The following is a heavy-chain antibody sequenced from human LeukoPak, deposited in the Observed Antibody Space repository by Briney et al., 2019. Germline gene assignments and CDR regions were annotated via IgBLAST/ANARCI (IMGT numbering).Heavy chain of an antibody. CDR3: ARDSPDGSGTYYNDSPDY. CDR1: GYTFTYHY. CDR2: INPNNGNT. V-gene: IGHV1-46*01. J-gene: IGHJ4*02. Sequence: GASVKVSCKASGYTFTYHYIHLVRQAPGQGLEWMGIINPNNGNTNYAQRFQGRVTMTTDTSTSTAYMDLRSLRSDDTAIYYCARDSPDGSGTYYNDSPDYWGQGTLVTVSS. D-gene: IGHD3-10*01.